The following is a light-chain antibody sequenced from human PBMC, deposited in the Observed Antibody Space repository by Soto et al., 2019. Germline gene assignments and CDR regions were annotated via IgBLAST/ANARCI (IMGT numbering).Light chain of an antibody. J-gene: IGKJ3*01. Sequence: DIQLTQSPSFLSASVGDRVTITCRASQGISSYLAWYQQKPGKAPTLLIYAASTLQSGVPSRCSGSGSGTECTLPISSPEPDDLAAYPCQQLNSYRLTFGPGTKVDIK. V-gene: IGKV1-9*01. CDR2: AAS. CDR3: QQLNSYRLT. CDR1: QGISSY.